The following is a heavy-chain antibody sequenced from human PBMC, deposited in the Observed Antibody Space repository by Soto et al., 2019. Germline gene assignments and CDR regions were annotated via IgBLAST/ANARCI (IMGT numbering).Heavy chain of an antibody. Sequence: QVQLQESGPGLVKPSQTLSLTCTVSGGSISSGGYYWSWIRQHPGKGLEWIGYIYYSGSTYYNPSIKSRLTISVDTSKNQFSLKLSSVTAADTAVYYCSIFDYGDDSNWFDPWGQGTLVTVSS. CDR2: IYYSGST. V-gene: IGHV4-31*03. J-gene: IGHJ5*02. CDR1: GGSISSGGYY. CDR3: SIFDYGDDSNWFDP. D-gene: IGHD4-17*01.